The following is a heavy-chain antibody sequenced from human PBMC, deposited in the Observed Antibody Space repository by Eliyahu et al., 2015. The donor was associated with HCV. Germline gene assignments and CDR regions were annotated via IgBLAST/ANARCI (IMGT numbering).Heavy chain of an antibody. D-gene: IGHD1-7*01. Sequence: EVQLLXSGGGLVQPGGYLRLSCAASGFTXSSXAMXXXRQAPGKGLEXVSIITGSGGSTYYAXSVKGRFTISRDNSKNTLFLQMNNLRAEDTAVYYCAKGYNWNSATLDYWGQGTLVTVSS. CDR3: AKGYNWNSATLDY. V-gene: IGHV3-23*01. J-gene: IGHJ4*02. CDR2: ITGSGGST. CDR1: GFTXSSXA.